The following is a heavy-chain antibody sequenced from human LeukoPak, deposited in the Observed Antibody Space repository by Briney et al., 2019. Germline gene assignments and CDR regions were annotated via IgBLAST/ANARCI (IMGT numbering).Heavy chain of an antibody. V-gene: IGHV4-39*01. Sequence: SETLSLTCTVSGGSISSSSYYWGWIRQPPGKGLEWIGSIYYSGSTYYNPSLKSRVTTSVDTSKNQFSLKLSSVTAADTAVYYCASVKSAGYSSGWYSNWFDPWGQGTLVTVSS. CDR2: IYYSGST. J-gene: IGHJ5*02. D-gene: IGHD6-19*01. CDR3: ASVKSAGYSSGWYSNWFDP. CDR1: GGSISSSSYY.